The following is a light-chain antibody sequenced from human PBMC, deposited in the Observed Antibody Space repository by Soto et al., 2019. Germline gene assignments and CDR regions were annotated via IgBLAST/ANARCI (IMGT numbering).Light chain of an antibody. J-gene: IGKJ3*01. CDR1: QGISSY. CDR3: QQYNSYPLT. CDR2: KAY. Sequence: AIRMTQSPSSLSASTGDRVTITCRASQGISSYLAWYQQKPGKAHNLLIYKAYSLESGVQSRFSGSGSGTEFTLTIRSLQPDDFATYYCQQYNSYPLTFGPGTKVDIK. V-gene: IGKV1-8*01.